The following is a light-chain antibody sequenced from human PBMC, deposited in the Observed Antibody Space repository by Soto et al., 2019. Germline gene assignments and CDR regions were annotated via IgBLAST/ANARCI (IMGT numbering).Light chain of an antibody. V-gene: IGLV2-8*01. Sequence: QSALTQPPSASGSPGQSVTISCTGTGGDIGTYKYVSWYQQHPGQAPKLIIYEVSKRPSGVPGRFFGSKSGNTASLTVSGLQSEDEADDYCTSYAGSSNWVFGGGTQLTVL. CDR2: EVS. J-gene: IGLJ3*02. CDR1: GGDIGTYKY. CDR3: TSYAGSSNWV.